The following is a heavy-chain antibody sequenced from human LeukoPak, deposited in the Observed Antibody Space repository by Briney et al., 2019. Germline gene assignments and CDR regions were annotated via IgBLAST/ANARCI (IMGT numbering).Heavy chain of an antibody. J-gene: IGHJ5*02. D-gene: IGHD3-22*01. CDR1: GFTFSNYA. CDR3: ARDRDSSGYYYPYNWFDP. CDR2: ISYDGSNK. Sequence: QPGGSLRLSCAASGFTFSNYAMSWIRQAPGKGLEWVAVISYDGSNKYYADSVKGRFTISRDNSKNTLYLQMNSLRAEDTAVYYCARDRDSSGYYYPYNWFDPWGQGTLVTVSS. V-gene: IGHV3-30-3*01.